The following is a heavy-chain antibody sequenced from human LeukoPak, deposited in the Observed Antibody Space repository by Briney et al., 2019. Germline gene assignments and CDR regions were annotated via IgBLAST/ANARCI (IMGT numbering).Heavy chain of an antibody. CDR1: GYTFSDFE. CDR2: ISGRDSTI. V-gene: IGHV3-48*03. CDR3: AKSGKILEY. J-gene: IGHJ4*02. D-gene: IGHD4-23*01. Sequence: HPGGSLRLSCVGSGYTFSDFEMNWVRQAPGKGLEWVAYISGRDSTIYYLDSVRGRFTISRDNAWNSLYLQMNNLRPEDTGIYYCAKSGKILEYWGQGARVIVSS.